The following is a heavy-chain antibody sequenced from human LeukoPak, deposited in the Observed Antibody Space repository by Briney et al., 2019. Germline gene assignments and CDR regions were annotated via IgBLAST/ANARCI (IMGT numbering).Heavy chain of an antibody. J-gene: IGHJ4*02. CDR2: ITATSSST. V-gene: IGHV3-23*01. CDR1: GFSFTTYW. CDR3: AKLFESGTYNNFFHY. D-gene: IGHD3-10*01. Sequence: GGSLRLSCTASGFSFTTYWMAWVRQAPGKGLEWVSAITATSSSTHDADSVQGRFTISRDNSKNTLYLQMNSLRPEDTAIYYCAKLFESGTYNNFFHYWGQGTLVTVFS.